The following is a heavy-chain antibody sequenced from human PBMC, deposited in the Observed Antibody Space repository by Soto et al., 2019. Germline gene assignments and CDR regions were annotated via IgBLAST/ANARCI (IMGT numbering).Heavy chain of an antibody. J-gene: IGHJ6*02. CDR2: IYYSGST. CDR3: ARDSLGDYYYYGMDV. D-gene: IGHD3-16*01. Sequence: SETLSLTCTVSGGSISSYYWSWIRQPPGKGLEWIGYIYYSGSTNYNPSLKSRVTISVDTSKNQFSLKLSSVTAADTAVYYCARDSLGDYYYYGMDVWGQGTTVTVSS. CDR1: GGSISSYY. V-gene: IGHV4-59*01.